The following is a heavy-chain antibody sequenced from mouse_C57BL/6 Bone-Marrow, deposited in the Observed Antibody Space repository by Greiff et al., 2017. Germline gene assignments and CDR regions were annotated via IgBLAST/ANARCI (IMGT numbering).Heavy chain of an antibody. CDR3: GIYYDYDEGFAY. Sequence: QVQLQQPGAELVKPGASVKMSCKASGYTFTSYWITWVKQRPGQGLEWIGDIYPGSGSTNYNEKFKSKATLTVDTSSSTAYMQLSSLTSEDSAVYYCGIYYDYDEGFAYWGQGTLVTVSA. CDR1: GYTFTSYW. CDR2: IYPGSGST. V-gene: IGHV1-55*01. D-gene: IGHD2-4*01. J-gene: IGHJ3*01.